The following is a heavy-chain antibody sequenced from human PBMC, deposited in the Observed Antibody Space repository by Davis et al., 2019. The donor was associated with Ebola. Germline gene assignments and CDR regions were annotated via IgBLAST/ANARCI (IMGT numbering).Heavy chain of an antibody. Sequence: GESLKISCAASGFTFSSYGMHWVRQAPGKGLEWVAVISYDGSNKYYADSVKGRFTISRDNAKNSLYLQMNSLRDEDTAVYYCARGRNWFDLWGQGTLVTVSS. CDR2: ISYDGSNK. J-gene: IGHJ5*02. CDR1: GFTFSSYG. CDR3: ARGRNWFDL. V-gene: IGHV3-30*03.